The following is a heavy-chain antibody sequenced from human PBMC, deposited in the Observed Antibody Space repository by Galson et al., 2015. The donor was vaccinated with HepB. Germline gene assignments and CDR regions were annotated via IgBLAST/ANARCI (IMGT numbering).Heavy chain of an antibody. D-gene: IGHD6-19*01. V-gene: IGHV3-53*01. J-gene: IGHJ3*02. Sequence: LRLSCAASGFTVSSNYMSWVRQASGKGLEWVSIIYSGGSTFYADSVKARFTISRDKSKNTLYLQMNSLRAEDTAVYYCASGIAVAGTGGVFDIWGQGTMVTISS. CDR3: ASGIAVAGTGGVFDI. CDR1: GFTVSSNY. CDR2: IYSGGST.